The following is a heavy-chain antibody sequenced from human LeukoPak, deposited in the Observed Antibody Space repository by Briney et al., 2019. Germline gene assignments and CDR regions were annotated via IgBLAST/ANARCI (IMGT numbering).Heavy chain of an antibody. CDR3: ARDPRGPDPWGVVPAYFDY. CDR2: FDPEDGET. V-gene: IGHV1-24*01. D-gene: IGHD2-2*01. CDR1: GYTLTELS. J-gene: IGHJ4*02. Sequence: GASVKVSCKVSGYTLTELSMHWVRQAPGKGLEWMGGFDPEDGETIYAQKFQGRVTMTEDTSTDTAYMELSSLRSEDTAVYYCARDPRGPDPWGVVPAYFDYWGQGTLVTVSS.